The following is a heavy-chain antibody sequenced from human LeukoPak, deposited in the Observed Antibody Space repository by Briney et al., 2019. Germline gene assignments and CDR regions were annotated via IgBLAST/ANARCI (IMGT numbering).Heavy chain of an antibody. Sequence: ASVKVSCKASGGTFSSYAISWVRQAPGQGLEWMGGIIPIFGTANYAQKFQGRVTITTDESTSTAYMELSSLRPEDTAVYYCAVNYYDSSGYGEYFQHWGQGTLVTVSS. D-gene: IGHD3-22*01. J-gene: IGHJ1*01. CDR2: IIPIFGTA. CDR3: AVNYYDSSGYGEYFQH. CDR1: GGTFSSYA. V-gene: IGHV1-69*05.